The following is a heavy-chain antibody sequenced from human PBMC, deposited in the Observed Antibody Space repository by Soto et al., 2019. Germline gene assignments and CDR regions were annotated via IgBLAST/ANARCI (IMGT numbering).Heavy chain of an antibody. D-gene: IGHD5-18*01. J-gene: IGHJ6*02. CDR1: GYDYVTYA. V-gene: IGHV1-18*01. CDR2: ISTLNGNT. CDR3: VRRVQVWLPDYYGMDV. Sequence: QAQLVQSGPEVKKPGASVNVSCKASGYDYVTYAITWVRQRPGQGLEWMGWISTLNGNTNYAQNFQGRVTMTTDTSTRIVHLELKSLRSDDTAVYYCVRRVQVWLPDYYGMDVWGQGTTVTVSS.